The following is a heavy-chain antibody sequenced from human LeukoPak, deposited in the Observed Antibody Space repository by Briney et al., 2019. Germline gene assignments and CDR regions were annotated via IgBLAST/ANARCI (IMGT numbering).Heavy chain of an antibody. J-gene: IGHJ4*02. CDR2: IRYDESDK. CDR1: GFAFSRYG. Sequence: GGSLRLSCAASGFAFSRYGMHWLRQAPGKGLEWVAFIRYDESDKKYKDSVKGRFTVSKDNSKNTVSLQMTSLRFEDTALYYCATYFYASGNYYNYIYYWGQGALVTVSS. CDR3: ATYFYASGNYYNYIYY. V-gene: IGHV3-30*02. D-gene: IGHD3-10*01.